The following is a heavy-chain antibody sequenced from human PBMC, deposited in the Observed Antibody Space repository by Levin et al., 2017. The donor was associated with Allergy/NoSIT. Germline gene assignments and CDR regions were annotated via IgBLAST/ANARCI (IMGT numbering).Heavy chain of an antibody. V-gene: IGHV1-46*01. CDR1: GYTFTSYY. J-gene: IGHJ3*02. Sequence: EASVKVSCKASGYTFTSYYMHWVRQAPGQGLEWMGIINPSGGSTSYAQKFQGRVTMTRDTSTSTVYMELSSLRSEDTAVYYCARDHIVGATFDTENDAFDIWGQGTMVTVSS. D-gene: IGHD1-26*01. CDR3: ARDHIVGATFDTENDAFDI. CDR2: INPSGGST.